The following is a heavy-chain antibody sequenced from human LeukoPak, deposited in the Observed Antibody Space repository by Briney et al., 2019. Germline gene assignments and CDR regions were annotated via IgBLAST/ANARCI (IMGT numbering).Heavy chain of an antibody. V-gene: IGHV1-18*01. CDR1: GYTFTSYG. D-gene: IGHD2-15*01. Sequence: ASVKVSCKASGYTFTSYGISWVRQAPGQGLEWMGWISAYNGNTNYAQKLQGRVTMTTDTSTSTAYMELRSLRSDDTAVYYCARDVGGYCSGGSCYSMAHWGQGTLVTVSS. CDR2: ISAYNGNT. CDR3: ARDVGGYCSGGSCYSMAH. J-gene: IGHJ4*02.